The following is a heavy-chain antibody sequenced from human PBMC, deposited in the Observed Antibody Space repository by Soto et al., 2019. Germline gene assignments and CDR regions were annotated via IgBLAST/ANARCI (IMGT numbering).Heavy chain of an antibody. CDR1: GGSISSSSYY. V-gene: IGHV4-39*01. D-gene: IGHD6-6*01. Sequence: SETLSLTCTVSGGSISSSSYYWGWIRQPPGKGLEWIGSIYYSGSTYYNPSLKSRVTISVDTSKNQFSLKLSSVTAADTAVYYCARPRVAARLYYFDYWGQGTLVNVSS. J-gene: IGHJ4*02. CDR3: ARPRVAARLYYFDY. CDR2: IYYSGST.